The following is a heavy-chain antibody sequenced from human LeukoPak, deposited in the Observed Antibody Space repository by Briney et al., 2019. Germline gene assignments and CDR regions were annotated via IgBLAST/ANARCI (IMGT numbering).Heavy chain of an antibody. V-gene: IGHV3-48*03. J-gene: IGHJ4*02. Sequence: GGSLRLSRAASGFSFSAFEMNWVRQAPGKGLEWISHISTGGRTIYYADSVKGRFTISRDNAKNSLYLQMNSLRGEDTGVYYCARGSGYVLDYWTQGTLVTVSS. CDR2: ISTGGRTI. D-gene: IGHD2-15*01. CDR3: ARGSGYVLDY. CDR1: GFSFSAFE.